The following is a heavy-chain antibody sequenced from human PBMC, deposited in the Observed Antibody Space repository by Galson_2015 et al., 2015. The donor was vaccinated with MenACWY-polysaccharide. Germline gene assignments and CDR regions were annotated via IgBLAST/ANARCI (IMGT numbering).Heavy chain of an antibody. Sequence: SLRLSCAASGFTFTNYAMTWVRQAPGGGLEWVSALSDSGTTTYYSDSVKGRFTISRDNSKNTLYLQMNSLRPEDTAVYYCAKGGPSSYYPQYWGQGTLVTVSS. D-gene: IGHD3-3*01. CDR3: AKGGPSSYYPQY. J-gene: IGHJ4*02. CDR2: LSDSGTTT. CDR1: GFTFTNYA. V-gene: IGHV3-23*01.